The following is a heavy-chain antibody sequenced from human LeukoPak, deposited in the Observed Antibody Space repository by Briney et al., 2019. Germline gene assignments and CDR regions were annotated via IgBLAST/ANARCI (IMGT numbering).Heavy chain of an antibody. V-gene: IGHV3-23*01. CDR1: GFTFSSYA. D-gene: IGHD3-22*01. CDR2: ISGSGGST. J-gene: IGHJ4*02. CDR3: AKVGPRGGTMIVQYYFDY. Sequence: PGRSLRLSCAASGFTFSSYAMSWVRQAPGKGLEWVSAISGSGGSTYYADSVKGRFTISRDNSKNTLYLQMNSLRAEDTAVYYCAKVGPRGGTMIVQYYFDYWGQGTLVTVSS.